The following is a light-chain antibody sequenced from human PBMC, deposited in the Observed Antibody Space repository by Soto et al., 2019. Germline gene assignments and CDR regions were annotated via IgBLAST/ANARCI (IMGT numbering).Light chain of an antibody. CDR2: GAS. CDR1: QSVSSTY. CDR3: QQYGRSPPFT. Sequence: IVLTQSPGTLSLSPGERATLSCRAGQSVSSTYIAWYQQNPGQAPRLLIYGASSRATGIPDRFSGSGSGTDFTLTISRLEPEDFAVYFCQQYGRSPPFTFGQGTKVEIK. J-gene: IGKJ2*01. V-gene: IGKV3-20*01.